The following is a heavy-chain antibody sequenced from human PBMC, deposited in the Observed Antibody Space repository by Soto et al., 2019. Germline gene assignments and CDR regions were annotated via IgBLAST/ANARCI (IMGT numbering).Heavy chain of an antibody. Sequence: PGGSLRLSCAASGFTFSSYSMNWVRQAPGKGLEWVSSISSSSSYIYYADSVKGRFTISRDNAKNSLYLQMNSLRAEDTDVYYCARVRVADYQNYYYYGMDVWGQGTTVTVS. CDR1: GFTFSSYS. D-gene: IGHD4-17*01. V-gene: IGHV3-21*01. CDR3: ARVRVADYQNYYYYGMDV. CDR2: ISSSSSYI. J-gene: IGHJ6*02.